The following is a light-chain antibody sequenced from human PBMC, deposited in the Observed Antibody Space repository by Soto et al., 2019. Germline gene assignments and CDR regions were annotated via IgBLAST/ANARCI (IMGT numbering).Light chain of an antibody. J-gene: IGKJ5*01. CDR2: GAS. CDR3: QQLNSYPIT. V-gene: IGKV1-9*01. Sequence: QLTQSPSSLSASVGDRVTITCRASQGISSNLAWYQQKPGRAPKLLIFGASTLQSEDPPRFSGSGSGTDLPLTISSLQPEDFATYYCQQLNSYPITFGQGTRLEIK. CDR1: QGISSN.